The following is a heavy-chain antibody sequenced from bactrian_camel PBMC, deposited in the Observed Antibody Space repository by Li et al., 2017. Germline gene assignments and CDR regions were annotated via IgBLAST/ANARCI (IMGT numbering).Heavy chain of an antibody. Sequence: VQLVESGGGSVQAGASLRLTCEAREHTYSRYHMGWFRQVPGREREGVAVIDAGAPRTYYADSVKGRVTFSVDRAKNTLYLQMNSLKPEDTAMYYCAADLPCSSLWPIKTATDDADFTYWGQGTQVTVS. CDR2: IDAGAPRT. V-gene: IGHV3-3*01. CDR1: EHTYSRYH. CDR3: AADLPCSSLWPIKTATDDADFTY. J-gene: IGHJ6*01. D-gene: IGHD2*01.